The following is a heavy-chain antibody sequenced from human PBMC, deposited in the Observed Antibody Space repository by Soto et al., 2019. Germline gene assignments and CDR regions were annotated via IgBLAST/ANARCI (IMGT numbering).Heavy chain of an antibody. CDR3: AKVAVAGSLYWYFDL. CDR2: ISWNSGSI. D-gene: IGHD6-19*01. Sequence: EVQLVESGGGLVQPGRSLRLSCAASGFTFDDYVMHWVRQAPGKGLEWVSGISWNSGSIGYADSVKGRFTISRDNAKNSLYLQMNSLRAEDTALYYCAKVAVAGSLYWYFDLWGRGTLVTVSS. CDR1: GFTFDDYV. J-gene: IGHJ2*01. V-gene: IGHV3-9*01.